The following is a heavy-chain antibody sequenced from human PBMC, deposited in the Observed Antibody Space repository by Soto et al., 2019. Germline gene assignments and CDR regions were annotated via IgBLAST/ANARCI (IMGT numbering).Heavy chain of an antibody. CDR1: GYTFTSYD. D-gene: IGHD2-21*01. V-gene: IGHV1-8*01. CDR3: AGGGGAVGYCGGDCYSSPIYYYYYYMDV. CDR2: MNPNSGNT. Sequence: QVQLVQSGAEVKKPGASVKVSCKASGYTFTSYDINWVRQATGQGLEWMGWMNPNSGNTGYAQKFQGRVTMTRNTSIRTAYMELSSLRAEDTAVYYCAGGGGAVGYCGGDCYSSPIYYYYYYMDVWGKGTTVTVSS. J-gene: IGHJ6*03.